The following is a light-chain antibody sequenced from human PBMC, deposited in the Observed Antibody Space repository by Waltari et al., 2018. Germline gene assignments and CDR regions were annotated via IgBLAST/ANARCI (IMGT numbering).Light chain of an antibody. V-gene: IGLV3-19*01. J-gene: IGLJ3*02. CDR1: SLRSYY. CDR3: TSRDSSGKPSWV. CDR2: GKN. Sequence: SSELTQDPAVSVALGQTVRITCQGDSLRSYYASWYQQKPGQAPVLVIYGKNNRPSGSPDRFSGSGSGNTASLTITGAQAEDEADYYCTSRDSSGKPSWVFGGGTKLTVL.